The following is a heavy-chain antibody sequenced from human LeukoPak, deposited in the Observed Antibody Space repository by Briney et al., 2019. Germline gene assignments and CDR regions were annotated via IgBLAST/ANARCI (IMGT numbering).Heavy chain of an antibody. J-gene: IGHJ4*02. CDR1: GFTFDRYT. D-gene: IGHD3-10*02. V-gene: IGHV3-43*01. CDR3: AKEMDTMFFDY. Sequence: GGSLRLSCAASGFTFDRYTIRWVRQTPGKGLEWVSLAGWVGGTTYYADSVRGRFTISRDSGKNSVYLQMNSLTTDDTAFYYCAKEMDTMFFDYWGQGALVAVSS. CDR2: AGWVGGTT.